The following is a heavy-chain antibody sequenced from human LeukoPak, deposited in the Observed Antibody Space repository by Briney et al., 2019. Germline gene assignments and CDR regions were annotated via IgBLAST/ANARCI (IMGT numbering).Heavy chain of an antibody. J-gene: IGHJ4*02. CDR1: GGSISSSGYY. CDR2: IYYSGST. D-gene: IGHD4-17*01. V-gene: IGHV4-39*01. CDR3: ARAYGARPYYYFDY. Sequence: PSETLSLTCSVSGGSISSSGYYWCWIRQPPGKGLEWIGAIYYSGSTYYNPSLKSRVTISVDTSKNQFSLKLTSVTAADTAVYYCARAYGARPYYYFDYWGQGTLVTVSS.